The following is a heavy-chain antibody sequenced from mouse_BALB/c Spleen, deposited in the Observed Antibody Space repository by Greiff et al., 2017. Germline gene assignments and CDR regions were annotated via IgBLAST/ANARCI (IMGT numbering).Heavy chain of an antibody. CDR2: ISSGSSTI. D-gene: IGHD2-4*01. CDR3: ARSGIYYDCDEGDAMDY. Sequence: EVNVVESGGGLVQPGGSRKLSCAASGFTFSSFGMHWVRQAPEKGLEWVAYISSGSSTIYYADTVKGRFTISRDNPKNTLFLQMTSLRSEDTAMYYCARSGIYYDCDEGDAMDYWGQGTSVTVSS. J-gene: IGHJ4*01. V-gene: IGHV5-17*02. CDR1: GFTFSSFG.